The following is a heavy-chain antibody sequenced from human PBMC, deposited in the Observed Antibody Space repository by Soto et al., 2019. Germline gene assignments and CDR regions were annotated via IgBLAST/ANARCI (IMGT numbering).Heavy chain of an antibody. CDR2: ISYDGNNK. J-gene: IGHJ3*02. CDR1: GFTFSTYS. D-gene: IGHD2-15*01. V-gene: IGHV3-30-3*01. Sequence: QVQLVESGGGVVQPGGSLRLSCEGSGFTFSTYSMHWVRQAPGKGLEWVAVISYDGNNKYYADSVKGRFTISRDNSKNTLYLQMNSLRAEDTAMYYCAGYCIAGYCIPAVAFDIWGQGTLVTVSS. CDR3: AGYCIAGYCIPAVAFDI.